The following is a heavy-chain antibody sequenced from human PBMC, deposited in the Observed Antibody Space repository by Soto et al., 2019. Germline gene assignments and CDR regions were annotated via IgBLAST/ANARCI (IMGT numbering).Heavy chain of an antibody. Sequence: EVQLLESGGGLVQPGGSLRLSCAASGFTFSTYGMSWVRQAPGKGLEWISGLSASGGSTYADSVKGRFTISRDNSKNTLYLQMSSLGVEDTAIYYCAKDSGYDSTDWGQGTLVTVSS. CDR3: AKDSGYDSTD. J-gene: IGHJ4*02. CDR1: GFTFSTYG. D-gene: IGHD3-22*01. V-gene: IGHV3-23*01. CDR2: LSASGGST.